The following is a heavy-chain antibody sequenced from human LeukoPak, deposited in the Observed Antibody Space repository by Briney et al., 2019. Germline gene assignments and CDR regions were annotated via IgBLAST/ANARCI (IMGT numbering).Heavy chain of an antibody. Sequence: GGSLRLSCAASGLTVSSNYMSWVRQAPGKGLEWVSVIYSGGSTYYADSVKGRFTISRHNSKNTLYLQMNSLRAEDTAVYYCARAGSDYYDSSGYYSCWGQGTLVTVSS. J-gene: IGHJ4*02. V-gene: IGHV3-53*04. D-gene: IGHD3-22*01. CDR2: IYSGGST. CDR1: GLTVSSNY. CDR3: ARAGSDYYDSSGYYSC.